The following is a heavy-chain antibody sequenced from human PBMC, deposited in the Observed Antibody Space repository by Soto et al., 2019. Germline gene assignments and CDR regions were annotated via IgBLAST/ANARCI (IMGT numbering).Heavy chain of an antibody. CDR2: IYSGGST. J-gene: IGHJ4*02. V-gene: IGHV3-53*02. CDR3: AFQSGYSYGHLGLYFDY. D-gene: IGHD5-18*01. Sequence: EVQLVETGGGLIQPGGSLRLSCAASGFTVSSNYMSWVRQAPGKGLEWVSVIYSGGSTYYADSVKGRFTISRDNSKNTLYLQMNSLRAEDTAVYYCAFQSGYSYGHLGLYFDYWGQGTLVTVSS. CDR1: GFTVSSNY.